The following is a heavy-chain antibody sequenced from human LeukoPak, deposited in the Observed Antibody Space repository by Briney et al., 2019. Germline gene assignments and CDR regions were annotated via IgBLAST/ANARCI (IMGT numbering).Heavy chain of an antibody. CDR1: GLTVNDNY. CDR3: ARGGREPLRAFDY. D-gene: IGHD1-26*01. J-gene: IGHJ4*02. V-gene: IGHV3-66*01. CDR2: LYTDGST. Sequence: GGSLRLSCAASGLTVNDNYMNWVRQAPGKGLEWVSLLYTDGSTYYADSVKGRFTISRDNSKNTLYLQMNSLRAEDTTVYYCARGGREPLRAFDYWGQGTLVTVSS.